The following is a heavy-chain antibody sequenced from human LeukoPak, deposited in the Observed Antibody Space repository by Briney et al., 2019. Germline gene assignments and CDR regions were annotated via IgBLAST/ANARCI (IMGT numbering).Heavy chain of an antibody. D-gene: IGHD6-19*01. CDR3: ARDGSGWSRDV. J-gene: IGHJ6*02. Sequence: GGSLRLSCAASGFTFSFRGMTWVRQAPGKGLECVSTIPSSGNDIYYADLVKGRFTTFRDNAKNSVYLQMNSLTADDTAVYYCARDGSGWSRDVWGQGTTVIVSS. CDR2: IPSSGNDI. CDR1: GFTFSFRG. V-gene: IGHV3-21*01.